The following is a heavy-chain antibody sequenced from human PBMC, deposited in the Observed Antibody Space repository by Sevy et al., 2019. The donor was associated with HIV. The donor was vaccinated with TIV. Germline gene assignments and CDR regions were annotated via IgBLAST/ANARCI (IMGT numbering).Heavy chain of an antibody. CDR3: ARDLVSSGYYLRENYYYYGMDV. V-gene: IGHV3-33*01. Sequence: GGSLRLSCAASGFTFSSYGMHWVRQAPGKGLEWVAVIWYDGSNKYYADSVKGRFTISRDNSKNTLYLQMNSLRAEDTGVYYCARDLVSSGYYLRENYYYYGMDVWGQGTTVTVSS. CDR1: GFTFSSYG. D-gene: IGHD3-22*01. J-gene: IGHJ6*02. CDR2: IWYDGSNK.